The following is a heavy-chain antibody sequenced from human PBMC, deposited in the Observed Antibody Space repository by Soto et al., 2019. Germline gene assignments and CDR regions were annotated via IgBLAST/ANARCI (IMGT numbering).Heavy chain of an antibody. CDR1: GFTFSSYG. CDR3: ARDRAVVTTYYFDY. J-gene: IGHJ4*02. V-gene: IGHV3-33*01. CDR2: IWYDGSKK. D-gene: IGHD2-15*01. Sequence: QVQLVESGGGVVQPGRSLRLSCAASGFTFSSYGMHWVRQAPGKGLEWVAVIWYDGSKKYYADSVKGRFTISRDNSKNTLYLQMNSLRAEDTAVYYCARDRAVVTTYYFDYWGQGALVTVSS.